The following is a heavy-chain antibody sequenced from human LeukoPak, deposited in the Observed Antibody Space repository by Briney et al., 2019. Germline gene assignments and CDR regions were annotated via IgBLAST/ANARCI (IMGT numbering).Heavy chain of an antibody. CDR1: GYDFTKYA. CDR3: ARDYSGSSDFDY. V-gene: IGHV1-2*02. CDR2: INPNSGGT. Sequence: ASVRVSCKASGYDFTKYAVQWVRQAPGQGLEWMGWINPNSGGTNYAQKFQGRVTMTRDTSISTAYMELSRLRSDDTAVYYCARDYSGSSDFDYWGQGTLVTVSS. D-gene: IGHD1-26*01. J-gene: IGHJ4*02.